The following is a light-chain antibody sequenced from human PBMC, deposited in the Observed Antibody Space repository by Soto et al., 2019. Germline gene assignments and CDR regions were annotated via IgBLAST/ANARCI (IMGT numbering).Light chain of an antibody. V-gene: IGKV3-20*01. Sequence: EIVLTQSPGTLSLSPGERATLSCRASQSVNSNYLTWYQHKPGQAPRLVIYTASSRATGIPDRFSGSGSGTDFSLTISRLEPEDFAVYYCQQYGSSPLTFGQGTKVDIK. J-gene: IGKJ1*01. CDR1: QSVNSNY. CDR2: TAS. CDR3: QQYGSSPLT.